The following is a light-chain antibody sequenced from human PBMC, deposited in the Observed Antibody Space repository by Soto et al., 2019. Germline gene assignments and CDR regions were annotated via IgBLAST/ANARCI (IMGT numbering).Light chain of an antibody. CDR1: SSDVGGYKY. V-gene: IGLV2-8*01. CDR2: EVN. Sequence: QSALTQPPSASGSPGQSVTISCTGTSSDVGGYKYVSWYQQHPGKAPKLMIFEVNKRPSGVPDRFSGSKSGNTASLTVSGLQAEDEEDYYCSSYAGVNNLGVFGTGTKVTVL. J-gene: IGLJ1*01. CDR3: SSYAGVNNLGV.